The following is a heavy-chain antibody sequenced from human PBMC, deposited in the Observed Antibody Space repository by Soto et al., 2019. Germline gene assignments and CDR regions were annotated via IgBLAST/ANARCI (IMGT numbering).Heavy chain of an antibody. D-gene: IGHD2-2*01. J-gene: IGHJ6*02. CDR3: SYCSSTSCYRNGMDV. V-gene: IGHV1-8*01. Sequence: QVQLVQSGAEVKKPGASVKVSCKASGYTFTSYDINWVRQATGQGLEWMGWMNPNSGNTGYAQKFQGRVTMTRNTSTSSAYIELSSLRSEDTAVYYCSYCSSTSCYRNGMDVWGQGTTVPVSS. CDR1: GYTFTSYD. CDR2: MNPNSGNT.